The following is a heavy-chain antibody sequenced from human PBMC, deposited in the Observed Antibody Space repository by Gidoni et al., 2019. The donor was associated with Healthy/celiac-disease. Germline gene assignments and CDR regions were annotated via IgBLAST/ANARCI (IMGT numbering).Heavy chain of an antibody. CDR3: AREKVASGWYRGAFDI. CDR1: GFTFSSYA. Sequence: QVQLVESGGGVVQPGRSLRLSCAASGFTFSSYAMHWVRQAPGKGLEWVAVISYDGSNKYYADSVKGRFTISRDNSKNTLYLQMNSLRAEDTAVYYCAREKVASGWYRGAFDIWGQGTMVTVSS. D-gene: IGHD6-19*01. J-gene: IGHJ3*02. CDR2: ISYDGSNK. V-gene: IGHV3-30-3*01.